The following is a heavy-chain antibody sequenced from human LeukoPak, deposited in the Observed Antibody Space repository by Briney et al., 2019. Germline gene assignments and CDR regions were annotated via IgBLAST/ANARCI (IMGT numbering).Heavy chain of an antibody. V-gene: IGHV4-59*01. CDR1: GGSINSYY. CDR3: ASKYYYYYMDV. J-gene: IGHJ6*03. Sequence: SETLSLTCTVSGGSINSYYWSWIRQPPGKGLQWIGCIHYSGSTNYNPSLKSRVTISVDTSKNQFSLKLSSVTAADTAVYYCASKYYYYYMDVWGKGTTVTVSS. CDR2: IHYSGST.